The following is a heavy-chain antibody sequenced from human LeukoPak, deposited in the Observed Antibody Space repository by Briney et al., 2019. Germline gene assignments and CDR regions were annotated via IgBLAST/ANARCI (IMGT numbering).Heavy chain of an antibody. CDR1: GFTFTSYN. CDR3: AKDRPIFKD. Sequence: GGSLRLSCAASGFTFTSYNMNWVRQAPGKGLEWVSSISISSEYIYYADSVKGRFTISRDNAKNTLFLQMNSLRAEDTAVYYCAKDRPIFKDWGQGTQVTVSS. J-gene: IGHJ4*02. V-gene: IGHV3-21*01. CDR2: ISISSEYI.